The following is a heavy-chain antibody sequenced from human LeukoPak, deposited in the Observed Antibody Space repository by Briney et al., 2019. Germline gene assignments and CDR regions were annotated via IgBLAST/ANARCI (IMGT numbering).Heavy chain of an antibody. V-gene: IGHV1-69*13. D-gene: IGHD2-15*01. Sequence: SEKVSCKASGGTFSSYAISWVRQAPGQGLEWMGGIIPIFGTANYAQKFQGRVTITADESTSTAYMELSSLRSEDTAVYYCARRWRATHYFDYWGQGTLVTVSS. CDR2: IIPIFGTA. J-gene: IGHJ4*02. CDR1: GGTFSSYA. CDR3: ARRWRATHYFDY.